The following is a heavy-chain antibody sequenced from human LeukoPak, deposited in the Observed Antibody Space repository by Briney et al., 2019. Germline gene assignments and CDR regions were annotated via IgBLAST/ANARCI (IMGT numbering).Heavy chain of an antibody. D-gene: IGHD5-12*01. Sequence: SETLSLTCTVSGGSISSDDYYWSWIRQHPGKGLEWIGHIYYSGSTYYNPSLKSRVSISIDTSKSQFSLRLSSVTAADTAVYYCVRAVGPVGGYDSPWGQGTLVTVSS. CDR1: GGSISSDDYY. CDR3: VRAVGPVGGYDSP. CDR2: IYYSGST. J-gene: IGHJ5*02. V-gene: IGHV4-31*03.